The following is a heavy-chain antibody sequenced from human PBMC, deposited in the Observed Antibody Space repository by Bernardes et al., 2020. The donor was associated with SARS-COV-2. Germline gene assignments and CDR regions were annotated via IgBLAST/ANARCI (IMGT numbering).Heavy chain of an antibody. V-gene: IGHV3-9*01. CDR1: GFTFDDFA. CDR3: AKDYETGELGIAVEGYCGH. D-gene: IGHD6-19*01. Sequence: GWSLIRSCAASGFTFDDFAMHWVRHSPGKGLEWVSGISWNSGSIGYAASVKGRFTISRDNAKNSLYLQMNSLRPDDTALYYCAKDYETGELGIAVEGYCGHWGQGTLVTVSS. J-gene: IGHJ4*02. CDR2: ISWNSGSI.